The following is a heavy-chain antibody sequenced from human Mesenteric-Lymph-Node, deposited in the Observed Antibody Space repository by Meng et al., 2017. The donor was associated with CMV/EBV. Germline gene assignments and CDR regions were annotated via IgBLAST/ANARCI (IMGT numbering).Heavy chain of an antibody. Sequence: GESLKISCAVSEFTFSSYWMHWVRQAPGKGLEWISYINDDANTKYYADSVKGRFTISRDNAKNSLYLQMNSLRAEDTAVYYCARGVVLRFLEWSDDVFDFWGQGTMVTVSS. CDR3: ARGVVLRFLEWSDDVFDF. V-gene: IGHV3-48*01. CDR2: INDDANTK. CDR1: EFTFSSYW. D-gene: IGHD3-3*01. J-gene: IGHJ3*01.